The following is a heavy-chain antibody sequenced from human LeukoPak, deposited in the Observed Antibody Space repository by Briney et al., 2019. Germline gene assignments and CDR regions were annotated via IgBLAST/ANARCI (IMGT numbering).Heavy chain of an antibody. Sequence: GGSLRLSCEASGFSINKYAMSWVRQAPGKGLEWVSGMTGSGPFIYYADSVKGRFAISRDNSKNTLYLQMNSLRAEDTAVYYRARNPGCSSTSCYTFGMNYYYYYMDVWGKGTTVTVSS. D-gene: IGHD2-2*02. CDR3: ARNPGCSSTSCYTFGMNYYYYYMDV. J-gene: IGHJ6*03. V-gene: IGHV3-23*01. CDR1: GFSINKYA. CDR2: MTGSGPFI.